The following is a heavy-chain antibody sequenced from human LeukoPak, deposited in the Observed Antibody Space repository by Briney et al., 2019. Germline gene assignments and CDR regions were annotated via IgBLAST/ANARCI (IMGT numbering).Heavy chain of an antibody. CDR1: GYIFTGYY. CDR2: INPNSGGT. V-gene: IGHV1-2*02. J-gene: IGHJ4*02. CDR3: ASLQDTAMVTLDY. Sequence: ASVKVSCKASGYIFTGYYMHWVRQAPGQGLEWMGWINPNSGGTNYAQKFQGRVTMTRDTSISTAYMELSRLRSDDTAVYYCASLQDTAMVTLDYWGQGTLVTVSS. D-gene: IGHD5-18*01.